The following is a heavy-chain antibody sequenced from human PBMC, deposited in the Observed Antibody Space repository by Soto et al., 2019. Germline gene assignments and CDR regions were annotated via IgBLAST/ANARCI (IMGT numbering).Heavy chain of an antibody. CDR1: GYSFTSYW. CDR3: ARCVYGSGSYDWFDP. V-gene: IGHV5-51*01. CDR2: IYPGDSDT. D-gene: IGHD3-10*01. Sequence: PGESLKISCKGSGYSFTSYWIGWVRQMPGKGMEWMGIIYPGDSDTRYSPSFQGQVTISADKSISTAYLQWSSLKASDTAMYYCARCVYGSGSYDWFDPWGQGTLVTVSS. J-gene: IGHJ5*02.